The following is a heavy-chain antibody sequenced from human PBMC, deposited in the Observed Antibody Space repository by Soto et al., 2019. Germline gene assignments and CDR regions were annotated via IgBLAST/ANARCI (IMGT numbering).Heavy chain of an antibody. J-gene: IGHJ4*02. CDR3: AKSPGQSYAVYFDS. Sequence: GGSLRLSCSASGFNFANYAMTWFRQAPGKGLEWVSAISGHDGSTYYTDSVKGRFTISRDNFKKTLFLQMNILRVEGTATYFCAKSPGQSYAVYFDSWGQGT. CDR2: ISGHDGST. CDR1: GFNFANYA. V-gene: IGHV3-23*01. D-gene: IGHD3-16*01.